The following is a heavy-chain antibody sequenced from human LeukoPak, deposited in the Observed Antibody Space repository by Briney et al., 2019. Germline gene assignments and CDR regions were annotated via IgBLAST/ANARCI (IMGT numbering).Heavy chain of an antibody. V-gene: IGHV4-34*01. J-gene: IGHJ4*02. Sequence: PSETLSLTCAVYGGSFSGYYWSWIRQPPGKGLEWIGEINHSGGTNHNPSLKRRVTISVDTSKNQSSLKLSSVTAADTAVYYCARETQLVHWGQGTLVTVSS. D-gene: IGHD6-6*01. CDR1: GGSFSGYY. CDR2: INHSGGT. CDR3: ARETQLVH.